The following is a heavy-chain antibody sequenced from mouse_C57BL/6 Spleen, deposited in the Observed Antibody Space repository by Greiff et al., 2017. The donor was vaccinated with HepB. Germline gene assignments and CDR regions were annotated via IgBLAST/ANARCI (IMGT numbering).Heavy chain of an antibody. Sequence: DVQLQESGPGLVKPSQSLSLTCSVTGYSITSGYYWNWIRQFPGNKLEWMGYISYDGSNNYNPSLKNRISITRDTSKNQFFLKLNSVTTEDTATCYCARLYYYGSFYYFDYWGQGTTLTVSS. D-gene: IGHD1-1*01. CDR2: ISYDGSN. J-gene: IGHJ2*01. CDR3: ARLYYYGSFYYFDY. CDR1: GYSITSGYY. V-gene: IGHV3-6*01.